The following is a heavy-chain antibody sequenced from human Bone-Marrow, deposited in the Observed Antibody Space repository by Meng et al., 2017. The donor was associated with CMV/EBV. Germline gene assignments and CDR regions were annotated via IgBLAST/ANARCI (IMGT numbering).Heavy chain of an antibody. CDR2: IIPILGIA. V-gene: IGHV1-69*10. CDR1: GGTFSSYA. D-gene: IGHD6-13*01. Sequence: SVKVSCKASGGTFSSYAISWVRQTPGQGLEWMGGIIPILGIANYAQKFQGRVTITADKSTSTAYMELSSLRSDDTAVYYCARDRWVGRIAAPADVWGQGTTVTVSS. J-gene: IGHJ6*02. CDR3: ARDRWVGRIAAPADV.